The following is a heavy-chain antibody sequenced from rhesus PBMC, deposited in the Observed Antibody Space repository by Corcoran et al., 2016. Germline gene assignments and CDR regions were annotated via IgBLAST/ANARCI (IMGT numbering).Heavy chain of an antibody. Sequence: DVQLVESGGGLVKPGGSLRLSCVASGFTFSSYVMHWVRQALGKGLEWFSVICESGCTIYYADSVKGRFTISRDNAKNALFLQMNSLRAEDTAVYYCTSSGIAAAANFDYWGQGVLVTVSS. V-gene: IGHV3S26*01. CDR3: TSSGIAAAANFDY. CDR2: ICESGCTI. CDR1: GFTFSSYV. J-gene: IGHJ4*01. D-gene: IGHD6-25*01.